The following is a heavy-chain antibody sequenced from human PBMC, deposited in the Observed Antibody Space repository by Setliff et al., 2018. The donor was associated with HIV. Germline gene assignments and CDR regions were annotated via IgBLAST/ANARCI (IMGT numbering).Heavy chain of an antibody. V-gene: IGHV3-33*06. CDR1: GFTFSNYP. Sequence: PGGSLRLSCAASGFTFSNYPMTWVRQAPGKGLEWVATIWYDGSKKYYAESVKGRFTMSRDNSKNTLYLQMNSLRAEDTAVYYCAKDHKGYYYDSSGYHYEGVDYWGQGTLVTVSS. D-gene: IGHD3-22*01. CDR2: IWYDGSKK. CDR3: AKDHKGYYYDSSGYHYEGVDY. J-gene: IGHJ4*02.